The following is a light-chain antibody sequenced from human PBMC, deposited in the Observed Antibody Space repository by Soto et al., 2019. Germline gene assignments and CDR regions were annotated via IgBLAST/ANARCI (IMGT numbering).Light chain of an antibody. CDR2: AAS. J-gene: IGKJ1*01. Sequence: EIVLTQSPGTLSLSPGERATLSCRASQSFSSSYLAWYQQKPGQAPRLLIYAASNRATGIPDRFSGSASGTDFTLTISRLEPEDCAVYYCHQHGSSSWTCGQGTKVDIK. CDR3: HQHGSSSWT. CDR1: QSFSSSY. V-gene: IGKV3-20*01.